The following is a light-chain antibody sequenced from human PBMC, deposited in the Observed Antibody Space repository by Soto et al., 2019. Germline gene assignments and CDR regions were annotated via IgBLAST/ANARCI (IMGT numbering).Light chain of an antibody. V-gene: IGKV1-39*01. CDR1: QNIVSY. Sequence: DIQLTQSPSSLSASGGDTVIITCRASQNIVSYLSWYQQRPGKPPNLLVYAASSLESWVPSRFSGSGSGTHFTLTISNLQPEDFATYFCQQSHSLRLTFGGGTKVQIK. J-gene: IGKJ4*01. CDR3: QQSHSLRLT. CDR2: AAS.